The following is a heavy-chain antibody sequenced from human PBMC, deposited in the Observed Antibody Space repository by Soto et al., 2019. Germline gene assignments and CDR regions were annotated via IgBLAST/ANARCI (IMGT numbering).Heavy chain of an antibody. CDR1: GFTFSGSA. CDR3: SRVEYVTSSPIG. Sequence: VGSLRLSCAASGFTFSGSAIHWVRQASGKGLEWVARIRTKSNGYATTYAASVKGRFTISRDDSKNMAYLQVNGLKTEDTAMYYCSRVEYVTSSPIGWGQGTLVTVSS. V-gene: IGHV3-73*01. D-gene: IGHD6-6*01. CDR2: IRTKSNGYAT. J-gene: IGHJ4*02.